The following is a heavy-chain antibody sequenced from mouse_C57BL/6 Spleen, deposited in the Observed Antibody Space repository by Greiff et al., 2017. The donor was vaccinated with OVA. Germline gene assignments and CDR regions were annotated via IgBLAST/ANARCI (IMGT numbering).Heavy chain of an antibody. CDR2: ISYDGSN. J-gene: IGHJ4*01. CDR3: ARNSNYAMDY. Sequence: EVQLQESGPGLVKPSQSLSLTCSVTGYSITSGYYWNWIRQFPGNKLEWMGYISYDGSNNYNPSLKNRISITRDTSKNQFFLKLNSVTTEDTATYYCARNSNYAMDYWGQGPSVTVSS. D-gene: IGHD2-5*01. V-gene: IGHV3-6*01. CDR1: GYSITSGYY.